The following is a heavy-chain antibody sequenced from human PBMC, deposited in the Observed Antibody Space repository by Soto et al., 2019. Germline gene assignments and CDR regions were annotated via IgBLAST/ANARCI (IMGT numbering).Heavy chain of an antibody. J-gene: IGHJ4*02. CDR1: GYTFTSYG. CDR2: ISAYNGNT. Sequence: QVQLVQSGAEVKKPGASVKVSCKASGYTFTSYGISWVRQAPGQGLEWMGWISAYNGNTNYAQKLQGRVTMTTDTTTITGYRGLRSMRSDDTAVYYCARDSPPVDYWGQGTLVTVSS. CDR3: ARDSPPVDY. V-gene: IGHV1-18*01.